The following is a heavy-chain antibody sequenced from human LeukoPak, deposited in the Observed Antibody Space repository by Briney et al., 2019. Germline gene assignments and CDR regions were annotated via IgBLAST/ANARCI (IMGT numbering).Heavy chain of an antibody. Sequence: GGSLRLSCAASGFPFSDYVMHWVRQAPGKGLEWVAVIRYDGNNKYYADSVKGRFTISRDINKNSLYLQMNGLRTDDTGLYYCVKGRRRGYAYGTLESWGQGTLVTVSS. J-gene: IGHJ4*02. V-gene: IGHV3-30*02. D-gene: IGHD5-18*01. CDR1: GFPFSDYV. CDR3: VKGRRRGYAYGTLES. CDR2: IRYDGNNK.